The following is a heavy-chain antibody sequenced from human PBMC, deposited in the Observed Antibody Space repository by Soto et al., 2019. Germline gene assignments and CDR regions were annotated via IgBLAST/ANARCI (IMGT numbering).Heavy chain of an antibody. CDR2: IIPILGIA. CDR3: ARERRLHLGELSSDY. V-gene: IGHV1-69*04. CDR1: GGTFSSYS. Sequence: PVEASSKASGGTFSSYSRWSVRQAPGQGLEWMGRIIPILGIANYAQKFQGRVTITADKSTSTAYMELSSLRSEDTAVYYCARERRLHLGELSSDYWGQGTLVTVSS. J-gene: IGHJ4*02. D-gene: IGHD3-16*02.